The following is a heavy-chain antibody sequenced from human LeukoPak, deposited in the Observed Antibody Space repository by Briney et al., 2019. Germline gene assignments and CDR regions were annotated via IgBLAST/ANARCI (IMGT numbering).Heavy chain of an antibody. Sequence: GGSLRLFCAASGFTFSRYSMNWVPQAPGKGLEWVSYISSSSSYIYYAHSVKGRFPISRDNAKNSLYVKMHSLRAEDNAVYYCSRGSTTPNNYWGQGTLVTVSS. CDR3: SRGSTTPNNY. D-gene: IGHD4-17*01. CDR2: ISSSSSYI. V-gene: IGHV3-21*01. CDR1: GFTFSRYS. J-gene: IGHJ4*02.